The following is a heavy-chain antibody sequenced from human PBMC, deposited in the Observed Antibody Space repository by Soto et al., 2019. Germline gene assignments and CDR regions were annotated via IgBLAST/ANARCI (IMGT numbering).Heavy chain of an antibody. V-gene: IGHV3-9*01. Sequence: GGSLRLSCAASGFTFDDYAMHWVRQAPGKGLEWVSGISWNSGSIGYADSVKGRFTISRDNAKNTLYLQMNSLRAEDTAVYYCARDQGSSWYRGAFDIWGQGTMVTVSS. CDR2: ISWNSGSI. J-gene: IGHJ3*02. CDR3: ARDQGSSWYRGAFDI. D-gene: IGHD6-13*01. CDR1: GFTFDDYA.